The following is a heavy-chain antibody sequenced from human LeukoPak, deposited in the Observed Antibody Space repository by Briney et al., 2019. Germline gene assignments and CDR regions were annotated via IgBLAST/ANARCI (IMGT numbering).Heavy chain of an antibody. Sequence: GGSLRLSCAASGFTFDDYAMHWVRQAPGKGVEWVSGISWNSGSIGYADSVKGRFTISRDNAKNSLYLQMNSLRAEDTALYYCAKDIGGYSLGYWGQGTLVTVSS. V-gene: IGHV3-9*01. CDR1: GFTFDDYA. J-gene: IGHJ4*02. CDR2: ISWNSGSI. D-gene: IGHD5-18*01. CDR3: AKDIGGYSLGY.